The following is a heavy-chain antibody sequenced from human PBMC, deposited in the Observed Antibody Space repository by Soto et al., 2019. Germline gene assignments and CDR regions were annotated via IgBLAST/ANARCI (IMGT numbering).Heavy chain of an antibody. CDR2: IYPGYSYT. CDR1: GYSFTSYW. V-gene: IGHV5-51*01. D-gene: IGHD7-27*01. Sequence: GESLKISCKGSGYSFTSYWIGWVRQMPGKGLEWMGIIYPGYSYTRYSPSFQGQVTISADKSISTAYLQWSSLKASDTAMYYCARQQTGEVLDAFDIRGQGTMVNVAS. J-gene: IGHJ3*02. CDR3: ARQQTGEVLDAFDI.